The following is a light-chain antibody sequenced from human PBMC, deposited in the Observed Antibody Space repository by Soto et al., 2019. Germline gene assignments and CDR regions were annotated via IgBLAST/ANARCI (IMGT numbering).Light chain of an antibody. CDR1: SSDVGGYNY. CDR3: CSYAGTYILV. CDR2: DVS. Sequence: QSALTQPRSVSGSPGQSVTISCTGTSSDVGGYNYVSWYQQHPGKAPKVAIFDVSKRPSGVPDRFSGSKSGNTASLTISGLQAEDGADYYCCSYAGTYILVFGGGTKLTVL. V-gene: IGLV2-11*01. J-gene: IGLJ2*01.